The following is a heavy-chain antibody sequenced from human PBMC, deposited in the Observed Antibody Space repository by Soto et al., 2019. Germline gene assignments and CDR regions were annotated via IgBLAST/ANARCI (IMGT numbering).Heavy chain of an antibody. J-gene: IGHJ4*02. CDR3: VKRASDSIGYFHLGY. D-gene: IGHD3-22*01. CDR2: INPDNGNT. CDR1: GYTFTDYP. V-gene: IGHV1-3*01. Sequence: ASVKVSCKASGYTFTDYPIHWVRQAAGHRLEWMGWINPDNGNTKYSQTFQGRVTISRDTSASTAHMDLSSLTSEDTAVYYCVKRASDSIGYFHLGYWGKGTLVT.